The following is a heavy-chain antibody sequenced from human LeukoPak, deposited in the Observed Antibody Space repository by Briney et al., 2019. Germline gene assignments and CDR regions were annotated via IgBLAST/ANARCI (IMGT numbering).Heavy chain of an antibody. D-gene: IGHD3-3*01. J-gene: IGHJ3*02. V-gene: IGHV4-34*01. CDR3: ARFRGYDFWSGYSDAFDI. CDR1: GGSFSGYY. Sequence: SGTLSLTCAVYGGSFSGYYWSWIRQPPGKGLEWIGEINHSGSTNYNPSLKSRVTISVDTSKNQFSLKLSSVTAADTAVYYCARFRGYDFWSGYSDAFDIWGQGTMVTVSS. CDR2: INHSGST.